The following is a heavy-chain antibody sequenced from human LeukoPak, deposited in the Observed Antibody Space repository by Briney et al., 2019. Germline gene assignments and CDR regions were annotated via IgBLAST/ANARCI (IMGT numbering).Heavy chain of an antibody. D-gene: IGHD3-22*01. CDR2: IYHSGST. V-gene: IGHV4-30-2*01. CDR3: ASRYYYDSSGYYYGPDY. CDR1: GVSISSGGYS. Sequence: SQTLSLTCAVSGVSISSGGYSWSWIRQPPGKGLEWIGYIYHSGSTYYNPSLKSRVTISVDRSKNQFSLKLSSVTAADTAVYYCASRYYYDSSGYYYGPDYWGQGTLVTVSS. J-gene: IGHJ4*02.